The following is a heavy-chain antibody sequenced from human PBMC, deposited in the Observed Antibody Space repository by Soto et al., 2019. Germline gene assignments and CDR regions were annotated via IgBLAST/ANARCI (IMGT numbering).Heavy chain of an antibody. V-gene: IGHV3-30*18. D-gene: IGHD2-15*01. J-gene: IGHJ4*02. Sequence: QVQLVESGGGVVQPGRSLRLSCAASGFTFSSYGMHWVRQAPGKGLEWVAVISYDGSNKYYADSVKGRFTISRDNSKNTLYLQMNSLRAEDTAVYYCAKSVVVVVAATPLDYWGKVTLVTVSS. CDR1: GFTFSSYG. CDR2: ISYDGSNK. CDR3: AKSVVVVVAATPLDY.